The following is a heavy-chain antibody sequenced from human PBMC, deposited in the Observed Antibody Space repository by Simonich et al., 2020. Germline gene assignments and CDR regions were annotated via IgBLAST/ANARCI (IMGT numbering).Heavy chain of an antibody. J-gene: IGHJ3*02. V-gene: IGHV1-2*06. D-gene: IGHD7-27*01. CDR2: VNPNSDGT. Sequence: QVQLVQSGAEVKKAGASGKVSCKASGYTFPGYYMHWVRQAPGQGLEWMGRVNPNSDGTNYAKKYQGRVTRTRDTSISTAYMELSRLRSDDTAVYYCARQGTGDAFDIWGQGTMVTVSS. CDR1: GYTFPGYY. CDR3: ARQGTGDAFDI.